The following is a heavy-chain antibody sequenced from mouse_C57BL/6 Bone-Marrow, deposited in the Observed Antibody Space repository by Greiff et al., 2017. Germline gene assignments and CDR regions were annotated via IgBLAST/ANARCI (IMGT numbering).Heavy chain of an antibody. Sequence: VQLQQPGAELVKPGASVKLSCKASGYTFTSYWMHWVKQRPGQGLEWIGMIHPNSGSTNYNAKFKSKATLTVDNSSSTAYMQLSSLTSAVSAVYYCARSLLLRDYWGQGTTLTVSS. CDR2: IHPNSGST. D-gene: IGHD1-1*01. CDR3: ARSLLLRDY. V-gene: IGHV1-64*01. CDR1: GYTFTSYW. J-gene: IGHJ2*01.